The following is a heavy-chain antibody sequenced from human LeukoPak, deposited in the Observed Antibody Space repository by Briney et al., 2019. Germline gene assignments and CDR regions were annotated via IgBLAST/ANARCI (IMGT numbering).Heavy chain of an antibody. V-gene: IGHV4-59*08. D-gene: IGHD2-15*01. CDR2: IYYSGST. J-gene: IGHJ6*02. CDR3: ARWVVVAASGMDV. CDR1: GGSISSFY. Sequence: SETLSLTSTVYGGSISSFYWSWIRQPPGKGLGWIGYIYYSGSTNYNPSIKSRVTISVDTSKNQFSLKLSSVTAADTAVYYCARWVVVAASGMDVWGQGTTVTVSS.